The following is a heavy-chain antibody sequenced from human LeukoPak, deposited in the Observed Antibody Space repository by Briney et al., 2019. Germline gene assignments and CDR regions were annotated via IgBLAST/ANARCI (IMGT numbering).Heavy chain of an antibody. V-gene: IGHV1-18*01. CDR3: ARVGRFDWLPDY. D-gene: IGHD3-9*01. Sequence: ASVKVSCRASGYTFTSYGISWVRQAPGQGLEWMGWISAYNGNTNYAQKLQGRVTMTTDTSTSTAYMELRSLRSADTAVYYCARVGRFDWLPDYWGQGTLVTVSS. CDR2: ISAYNGNT. CDR1: GYTFTSYG. J-gene: IGHJ4*02.